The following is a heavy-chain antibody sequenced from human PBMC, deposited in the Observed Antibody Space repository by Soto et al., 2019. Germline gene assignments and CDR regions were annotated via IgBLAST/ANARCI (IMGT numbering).Heavy chain of an antibody. CDR2: IKSKTDGETA. V-gene: IGHV3-15*01. CDR1: GFTFSNAW. Sequence: GGSLRLSCTASGFTFSNAWVSWVRQAPGKGLEWVGRIKSKTDGETADYAAPVRGRFTISRDDSKNTLYLQMNSLKTEDTAVYYCTTPKARHYYYGMDVWGQGTTVTVSS. CDR3: TTPKARHYYYGMDV. J-gene: IGHJ6*02.